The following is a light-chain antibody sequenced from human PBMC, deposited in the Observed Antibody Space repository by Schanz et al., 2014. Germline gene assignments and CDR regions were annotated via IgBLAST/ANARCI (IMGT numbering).Light chain of an antibody. CDR1: QGISNY. Sequence: DIQMTQSPPSLSASVGDRVTITCRARQGISNYLAWYQQKPGKVPKLLIYAASTLQSGVPSRFSGSGSGTDFTLTISSLQPEDVATDYCQKYNDAPWTLGQGTKVEVK. CDR3: QKYNDAPWT. J-gene: IGKJ1*01. CDR2: AAS. V-gene: IGKV1-27*01.